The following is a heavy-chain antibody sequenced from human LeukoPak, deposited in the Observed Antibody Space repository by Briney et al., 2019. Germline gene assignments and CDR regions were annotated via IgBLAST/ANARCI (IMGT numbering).Heavy chain of an antibody. D-gene: IGHD1-26*01. V-gene: IGHV4-39*01. Sequence: SETLSLTCIVSGGSISVTNYYWGWIRQPPGKGLEWIGSIYYSGNTYYNSHLRSRLTMSVDTSKEQFSLKLSSVTAADTALYYCARSWMVGEGDFDIWGQGTMVTVSS. CDR1: GGSISVTNYY. CDR2: IYYSGNT. CDR3: ARSWMVGEGDFDI. J-gene: IGHJ3*02.